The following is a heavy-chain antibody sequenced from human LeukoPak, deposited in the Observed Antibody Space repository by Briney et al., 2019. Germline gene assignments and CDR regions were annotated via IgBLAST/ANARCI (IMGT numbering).Heavy chain of an antibody. J-gene: IGHJ6*03. Sequence: GGSLRLSCAASGFTISDHYMSWIRQAPGKGLEWVSYISRSGDTVYYADAVKGRFTISRDDAQNSLYLQMNSLRLEDTAVYYCAYNMDVWGKGTTVTVSS. CDR2: ISRSGDTV. CDR3: AYNMDV. CDR1: GFTISDHY. V-gene: IGHV3-11*04.